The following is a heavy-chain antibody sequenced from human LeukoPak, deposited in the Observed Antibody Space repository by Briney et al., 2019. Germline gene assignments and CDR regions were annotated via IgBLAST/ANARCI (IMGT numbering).Heavy chain of an antibody. CDR2: ISGSGGST. J-gene: IGHJ5*02. CDR3: AKGGSGSYYYSWFDP. Sequence: GGSLRLSCAASGFTFSSYAMSWVRQAPGKGLEWVSAISGSGGSTYYADSVKRRFTISRDNSKNTLYLQMNSLRAEDTAVYYCAKGGSGSYYYSWFDPWGQGTLVTVSS. CDR1: GFTFSSYA. D-gene: IGHD3-10*01. V-gene: IGHV3-23*01.